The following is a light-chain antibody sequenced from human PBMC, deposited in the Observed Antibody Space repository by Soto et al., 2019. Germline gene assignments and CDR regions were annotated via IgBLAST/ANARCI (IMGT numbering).Light chain of an antibody. CDR3: QQYGSSPLT. CDR2: SAS. CDR1: QGISSY. J-gene: IGKJ1*01. V-gene: IGKV1-27*01. Sequence: DIQLTQSPSSLSASVGDRVTITCRVSQGISSYLNWYRQKPGKVPKLLIYSASNLQSGVPSRFSGSGSGTDFTLSISRLEPEDFAVYYCQQYGSSPLTFGQGTKVDIK.